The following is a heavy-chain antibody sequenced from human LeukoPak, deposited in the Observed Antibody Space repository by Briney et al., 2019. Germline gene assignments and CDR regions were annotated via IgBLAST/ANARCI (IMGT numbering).Heavy chain of an antibody. CDR3: ASRIVGTPDYFDY. V-gene: IGHV3-7*01. Sequence: PGGSLRLSCAASGFTFSSYWMSWVRQAPGKGLEWVANINQDGSDKYYVDSVKGRFTISRDNAKNSLSLQINSLRAEDTAVYYCASRIVGTPDYFDYWGQGTLVTGSS. CDR2: INQDGSDK. CDR1: GFTFSSYW. D-gene: IGHD1-26*01. J-gene: IGHJ4*02.